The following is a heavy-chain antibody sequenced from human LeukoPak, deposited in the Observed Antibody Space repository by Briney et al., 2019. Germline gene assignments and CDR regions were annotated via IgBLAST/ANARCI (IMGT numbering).Heavy chain of an antibody. CDR3: ARVYLGVYYYGSSGYSHLDY. D-gene: IGHD3-22*01. J-gene: IGHJ4*02. CDR1: GYTFTDYY. Sequence: ASVKVSCKGSGYTFTDYYMHWVRQAPGQGLEWMGWINPNSGGTNYAQKFQGRVTMTRDTSISTAYMELSRLRSDDTAVYYCARVYLGVYYYGSSGYSHLDYWGQGTLVTVSS. V-gene: IGHV1-2*02. CDR2: INPNSGGT.